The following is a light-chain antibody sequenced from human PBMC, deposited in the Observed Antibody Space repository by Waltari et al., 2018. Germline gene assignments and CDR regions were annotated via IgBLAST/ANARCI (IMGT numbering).Light chain of an antibody. Sequence: QSALTQPASVSGSPGPSITISCTGTSRDVGTYNHVSWYQQHPGKAPKFILYDVSNRPSGVSSRFSGSKSGNTASLTISGLQAEDEADYYCLSYTTSNTYVFGSGTKVTVL. CDR3: LSYTTSNTYV. V-gene: IGLV2-14*03. CDR2: DVS. CDR1: SRDVGTYNH. J-gene: IGLJ1*01.